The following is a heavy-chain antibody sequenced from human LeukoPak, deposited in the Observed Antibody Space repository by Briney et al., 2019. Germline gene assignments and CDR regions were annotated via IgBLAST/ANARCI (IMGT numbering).Heavy chain of an antibody. D-gene: IGHD3-16*01. CDR2: IYSGGST. Sequence: GGSLRLSCAASVFTVSSNYMSWVRQAPGKGLEWVSVIYSGGSTYYADSVKGRFTISRDNSKNTLYLQMNSLRAEDTAVYYCASLRPNFPEDRWGQGTLVTVSS. CDR3: ASLRPNFPEDR. J-gene: IGHJ5*02. CDR1: VFTVSSNY. V-gene: IGHV3-66*01.